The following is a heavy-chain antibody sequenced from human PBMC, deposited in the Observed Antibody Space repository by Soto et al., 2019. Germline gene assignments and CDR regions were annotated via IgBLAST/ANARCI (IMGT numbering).Heavy chain of an antibody. CDR3: ARINKGDGKDS. V-gene: IGHV4-39*01. CDR2: IDYTGNT. Sequence: QLQLQESGPGLVKPSETLSLTCTVSGGSISSSSYYWGCIRQPPEKGLEWIASIDYTGNTFYNPSLTSRVTISVDTSKNQFSLKVTSVTAADTAVYYCARINKGDGKDSWGQGTLVTVSS. D-gene: IGHD1-26*01. J-gene: IGHJ4*02. CDR1: GGSISSSSYY.